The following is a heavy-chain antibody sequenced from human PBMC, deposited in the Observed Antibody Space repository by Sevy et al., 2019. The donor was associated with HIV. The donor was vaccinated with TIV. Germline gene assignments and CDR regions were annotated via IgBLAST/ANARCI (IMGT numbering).Heavy chain of an antibody. CDR3: ARNGARETLSFKYYYGMDV. D-gene: IGHD3-10*01. V-gene: IGHV1-18*01. CDR2: ISPYNGNT. Sequence: ASVKVSCKASGYTFLNYGISWVRQAPGQGLEWMGWISPYNGNTKYAQKLRGRVTMTTDTSTSTAYMEVRSLGSDDTAVYYCARNGARETLSFKYYYGMDVWGQGTTVTVSS. J-gene: IGHJ6*02. CDR1: GYTFLNYG.